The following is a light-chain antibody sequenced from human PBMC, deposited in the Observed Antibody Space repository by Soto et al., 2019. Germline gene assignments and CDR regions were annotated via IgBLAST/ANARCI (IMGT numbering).Light chain of an antibody. V-gene: IGLV2-8*01. CDR3: AAWDDSLNGWV. CDR1: SSDVGAYNY. Sequence: QSALTQPPSASGSPGQSVTISCTGTSSDVGAYNYVSWYQQHPGKAPKLMIYEVTKRPSGVPARFSGSKSGNTASLTVSGLQAEDEADYYCAAWDDSLNGWVFGGGTKVTVL. CDR2: EVT. J-gene: IGLJ3*02.